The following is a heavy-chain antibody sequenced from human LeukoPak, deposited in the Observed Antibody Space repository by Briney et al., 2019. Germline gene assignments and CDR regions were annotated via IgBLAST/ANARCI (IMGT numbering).Heavy chain of an antibody. CDR3: AKEALYCSSTSCSYWYFDL. Sequence: GGSLRLSCAASGFSFSSYAMHWVRQASGKGLEWVAFIRYDGSNKYYADSVKGRFTISRDNSKNTLYLQMNSLRAEDTAVYYCAKEALYCSSTSCSYWYFDLWGRGTLVTVSS. J-gene: IGHJ2*01. CDR1: GFSFSSYA. CDR2: IRYDGSNK. V-gene: IGHV3-30*02. D-gene: IGHD2-2*01.